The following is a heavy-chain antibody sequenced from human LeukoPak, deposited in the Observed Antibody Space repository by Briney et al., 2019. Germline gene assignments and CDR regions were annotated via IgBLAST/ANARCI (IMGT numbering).Heavy chain of an antibody. D-gene: IGHD2-15*01. Sequence: PGGSLRFSCAASGFTFSSYAMRWVRQAPGKGLEWVAVISYDGSNKYYADSVKGRFTISRDNSKNTLYLQMNSLRVEDTAVYYCARASRYCSGGSCYRWFDPWGQGTLVTVSS. CDR2: ISYDGSNK. J-gene: IGHJ5*02. V-gene: IGHV3-30-3*01. CDR3: ARASRYCSGGSCYRWFDP. CDR1: GFTFSSYA.